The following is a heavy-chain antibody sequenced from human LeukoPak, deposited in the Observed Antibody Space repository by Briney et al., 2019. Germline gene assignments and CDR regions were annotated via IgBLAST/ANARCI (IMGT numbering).Heavy chain of an antibody. CDR1: GYTFTGYY. CDR3: VRDFTMVRGVIINGDGMDV. D-gene: IGHD3-10*01. J-gene: IGHJ6*02. V-gene: IGHV1-2*02. Sequence: ASVKVSCKASGYTFTGYYIHWVRQAPGQGLEWMGWINPNSGGTNYAQKFQGRVTMTRDTSISTAYMELSRLRSDDTAMYYCVRDFTMVRGVIINGDGMDVWGQGTTVTVSS. CDR2: INPNSGGT.